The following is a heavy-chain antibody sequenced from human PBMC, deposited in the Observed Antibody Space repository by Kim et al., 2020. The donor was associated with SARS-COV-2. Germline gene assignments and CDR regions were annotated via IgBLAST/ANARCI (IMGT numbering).Heavy chain of an antibody. Sequence: SETLSLTCSVSGGSISGSSHYCGWIRQPPGKGLEWIGSIYYSGSTYYTPSLKSRVSISVDTSKNQFSLKLASVTAADTSVYYCASGTWAQDYWGQGTLVTVSS. J-gene: IGHJ4*02. CDR3: ASGTWAQDY. CDR2: IYYSGST. CDR1: GGSISGSSHY. V-gene: IGHV4-39*01.